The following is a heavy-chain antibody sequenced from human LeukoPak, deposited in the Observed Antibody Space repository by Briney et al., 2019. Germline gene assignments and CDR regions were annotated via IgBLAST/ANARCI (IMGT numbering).Heavy chain of an antibody. V-gene: IGHV1-69*05. Sequence: GASVKVSCKASGYTFTSYYIHWVRQAPGQGLEWMGRIIPIFGTANYAQKFQGRVTITTDESTSTAYMELSSLRSEDTAVYYCARLSGYDAFDYWGQGTLVTVSS. CDR1: GYTFTSYY. CDR2: IIPIFGTA. J-gene: IGHJ4*02. D-gene: IGHD5-12*01. CDR3: ARLSGYDAFDY.